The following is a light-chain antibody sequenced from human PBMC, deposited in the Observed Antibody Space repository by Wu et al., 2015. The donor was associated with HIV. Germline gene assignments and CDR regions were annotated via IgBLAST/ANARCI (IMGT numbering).Light chain of an antibody. Sequence: EIVLTQSPGTLSLSPGDRATLSCRASQSVSSSYLAWYQQKPGQGPRLLIYGASSRATGIPDRFSGSGSGTDFTLTISRLEPEDFAVYYCQQYDSSPATFGGGTKVEIK. CDR1: QSVSSSY. CDR2: GAS. V-gene: IGKV3-20*01. CDR3: QQYDSSPAT. J-gene: IGKJ4*01.